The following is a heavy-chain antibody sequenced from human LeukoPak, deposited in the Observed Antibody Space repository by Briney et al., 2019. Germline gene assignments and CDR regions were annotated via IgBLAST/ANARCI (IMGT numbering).Heavy chain of an antibody. CDR3: ARDRRYGAKRNWFDP. J-gene: IGHJ5*02. CDR2: INPNSGGT. V-gene: IGHV1-2*02. D-gene: IGHD4-23*01. Sequence: ASVKVSCKASGYTFTGYYMHWVRQAPGQGLEWMGWINPNSGGTNYAQKFQGRVTMTRDTSISTAYMELSRLRSDDTAVYYCARDRRYGAKRNWFDPWGQGTLVTVSS. CDR1: GYTFTGYY.